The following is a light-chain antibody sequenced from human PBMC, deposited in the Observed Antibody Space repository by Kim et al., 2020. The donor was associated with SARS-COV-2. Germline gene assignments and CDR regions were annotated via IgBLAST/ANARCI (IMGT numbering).Light chain of an antibody. J-gene: IGKJ2*01. Sequence: ATINCKSSQSVLYSSNNKNYLAWYQQKPGQPPKLLIYWASTRESGVPDQFSGSGSGTDFTLTISSLQAEDVAVYYCQQYYSTPFYAFGQGTKLEI. V-gene: IGKV4-1*01. CDR2: WAS. CDR1: QSVLYSSNNKNY. CDR3: QQYYSTPFYA.